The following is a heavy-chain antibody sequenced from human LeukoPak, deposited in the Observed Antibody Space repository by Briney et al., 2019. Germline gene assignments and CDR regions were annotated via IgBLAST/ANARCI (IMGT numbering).Heavy chain of an antibody. D-gene: IGHD2-2*01. CDR3: ARDFVVVPAAVGFDY. Sequence: GASMRLSCAASGFTFSSYAMHWVRQAPGKGLEWVAVISYDGSNKYYADSVKGRFTISRDNSKNTLYLQMNSLRAEDTAVYYCARDFVVVPAAVGFDYWGQGTLVTVSS. J-gene: IGHJ4*02. CDR1: GFTFSSYA. CDR2: ISYDGSNK. V-gene: IGHV3-30-3*01.